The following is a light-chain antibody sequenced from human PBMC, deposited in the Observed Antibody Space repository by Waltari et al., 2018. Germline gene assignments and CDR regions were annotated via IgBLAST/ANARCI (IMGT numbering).Light chain of an antibody. J-gene: IGLJ2*01. V-gene: IGLV3-19*01. CDR3: HSRDSSSTRF. CDR1: SLRRYY. Sequence: SSELTQDPTVSVALGQTVRITCQGDSLRRYYPSWYQQRPGQAPILVFYGQSSRPSGSPGRFSGSISGNTASLTITGAQAEDEADYYCHSRDSSSTRFFGGGTRLTV. CDR2: GQS.